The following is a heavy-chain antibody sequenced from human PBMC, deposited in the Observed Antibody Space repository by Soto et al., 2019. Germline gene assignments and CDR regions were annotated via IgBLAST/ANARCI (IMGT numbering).Heavy chain of an antibody. Sequence: EVQLVESGGGLVQPGRSLRLSCAASGFTFDDYAMHWVRQAPGKGLEWVSGISWNSGSIGYADSVKGRFTISRDNAKNSLYLQMNSLRADDTALYYCAKGLSVKTSFYGMDVWGQGTTVTVSS. D-gene: IGHD2-8*01. J-gene: IGHJ6*02. CDR3: AKGLSVKTSFYGMDV. CDR1: GFTFDDYA. CDR2: ISWNSGSI. V-gene: IGHV3-9*01.